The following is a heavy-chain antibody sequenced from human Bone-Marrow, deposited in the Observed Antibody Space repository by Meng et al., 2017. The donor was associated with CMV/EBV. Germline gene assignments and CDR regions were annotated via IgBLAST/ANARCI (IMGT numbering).Heavy chain of an antibody. J-gene: IGHJ5*02. D-gene: IGHD3-3*01. Sequence: ASVKVSCKASGYTFTSYYMHWVRQAPGQGLEWMGWINPNSGGTNYAQKFQGRVTMTRDTPSATAYLELTSLRSDDTAVYYCARDRGLGRITIFGVVISWFDPWGQGTLVTVSS. V-gene: IGHV1-2*02. CDR1: GYTFTSYY. CDR2: INPNSGGT. CDR3: ARDRGLGRITIFGVVISWFDP.